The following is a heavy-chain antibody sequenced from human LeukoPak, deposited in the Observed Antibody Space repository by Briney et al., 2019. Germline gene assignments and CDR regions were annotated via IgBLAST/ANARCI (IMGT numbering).Heavy chain of an antibody. Sequence: SETLSLTCTVSGGSISSYYWSWIRQPPGKGLEWIGYIYYSGSTNYNPSLKSRVTISVDTSKNQFSLKLSSVTAADTAVYCCARTDDHYDILTGYYGYYFDYWGQGTLVTVSS. CDR2: IYYSGST. V-gene: IGHV4-59*01. D-gene: IGHD3-9*01. CDR3: ARTDDHYDILTGYYGYYFDY. J-gene: IGHJ4*02. CDR1: GGSISSYY.